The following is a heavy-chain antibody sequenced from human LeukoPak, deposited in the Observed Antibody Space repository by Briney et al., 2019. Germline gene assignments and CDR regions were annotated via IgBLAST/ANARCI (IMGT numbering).Heavy chain of an antibody. CDR2: INAGNGNT. J-gene: IGHJ6*03. CDR3: ALGVGVRGVKTYYMDV. V-gene: IGHV1-3*01. Sequence: ASVKVSCKASGYTFTSYAMHWVRQAPGQRLEWMGWINAGNGNTKYSQKFQGRVTITADESTSTAYMELSSLRSEDTAVYYCALGVGVRGVKTYYMDVWGKGTTVTISS. D-gene: IGHD3-10*01. CDR1: GYTFTSYA.